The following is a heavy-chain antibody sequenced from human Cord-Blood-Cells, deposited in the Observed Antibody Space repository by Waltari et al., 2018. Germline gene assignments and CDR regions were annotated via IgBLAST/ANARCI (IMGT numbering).Heavy chain of an antibody. Sequence: QAQLVQSGAEVKKPGASVKVSCKASGYTFTSYDINWVRQATGQGLEWMGRRNRKCGHTVSGWMMQGSGTLTRNTSTGAAYKGLSRLRSAAAAVYYCAIGGATGFDVRGQRTMVAV. CDR1: GYTFTSYD. CDR3: AIGGATGFDV. V-gene: IGHV1-8*03. CDR2: RNRKCGHT. J-gene: IGHJ3*01. D-gene: IGHD1-26*01.